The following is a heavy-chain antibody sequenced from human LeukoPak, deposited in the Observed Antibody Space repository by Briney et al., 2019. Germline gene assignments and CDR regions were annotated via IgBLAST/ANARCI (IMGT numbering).Heavy chain of an antibody. V-gene: IGHV1-24*01. CDR3: ATGLRGGVYNYDSSGLGYFDY. J-gene: IGHJ4*02. Sequence: ASVKVSCKVSGYTLTELSMHLVRQAPGKGLEWMGGFDPEDGETIYAQKFQGRVTMTEDTSTDTAYMELSSLRSEDTAVYYCATGLRGGVYNYDSSGLGYFDYWGQGTLVTVSS. D-gene: IGHD3-22*01. CDR1: GYTLTELS. CDR2: FDPEDGET.